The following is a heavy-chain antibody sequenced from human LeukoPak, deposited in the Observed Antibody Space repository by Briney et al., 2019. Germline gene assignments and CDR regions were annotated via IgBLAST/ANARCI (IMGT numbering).Heavy chain of an antibody. D-gene: IGHD6-13*01. CDR2: IYTSGST. CDR1: GGSISSYY. CDR3: ARGRVGIAAAGTFFDY. V-gene: IGHV4-4*07. J-gene: IGHJ4*02. Sequence: SETLSLTCTVSGGSISSYYWSWIRQPAGKGLEWIGRIYTSGSTNYNPSLKSRVTMSVDTSKNQFSLKLSSVTAADTAVYYCARGRVGIAAAGTFFDYWGQGTLVTVSS.